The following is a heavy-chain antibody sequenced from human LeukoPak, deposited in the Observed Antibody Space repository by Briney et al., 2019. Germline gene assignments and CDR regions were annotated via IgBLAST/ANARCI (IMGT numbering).Heavy chain of an antibody. J-gene: IGHJ4*02. V-gene: IGHV4-4*02. CDR1: GDSISSDIW. D-gene: IGHD3-22*01. Sequence: SETLSLTCAVSGDSISSDIWWSWVRQPPGKGLEWIGEMYLSGTTHSNPSVKSRVTISIDKSKNQFFLNLSSVTAADTAVYYCAGLVGRYSSGLYYYYFDYWGQGTLVTVSS. CDR2: MYLSGTT. CDR3: AGLVGRYSSGLYYYYFDY.